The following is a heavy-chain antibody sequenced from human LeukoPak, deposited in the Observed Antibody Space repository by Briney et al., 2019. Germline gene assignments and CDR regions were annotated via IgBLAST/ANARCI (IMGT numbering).Heavy chain of an antibody. CDR3: ARKYDSSVYYYGAFDI. V-gene: IGHV1-18*01. CDR2: ISAYNGNT. J-gene: IGHJ3*02. D-gene: IGHD3-22*01. CDR1: VYTVTSYG. Sequence: ASVNVSCKASVYTVTSYGVSWLRQAPGQGPEWMGGISAYNGNTNYAQTLKGRVTITTDNSKSTAYMELMSLRSDDTAVYYCARKYDSSVYYYGAFDIWGQGTMVTVSS.